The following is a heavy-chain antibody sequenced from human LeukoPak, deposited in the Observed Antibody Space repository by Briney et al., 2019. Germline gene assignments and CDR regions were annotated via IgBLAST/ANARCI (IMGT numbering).Heavy chain of an antibody. D-gene: IGHD6-19*01. CDR2: INHSGGT. CDR3: MRAVAGRGGY. V-gene: IGHV4-34*01. Sequence: SETLSLTCVVYGGSFSDYYWTWIRQPPGKGLEWIGEINHSGGTNYNPSLKSRVTVSLDTSKNQFSLQLNSVTPEDTAVYYCMRAVAGRGGYWGQGTLVTVSS. J-gene: IGHJ4*02. CDR1: GGSFSDYY.